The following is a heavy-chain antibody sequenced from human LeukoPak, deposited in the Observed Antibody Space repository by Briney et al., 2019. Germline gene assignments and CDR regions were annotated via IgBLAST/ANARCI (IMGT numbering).Heavy chain of an antibody. J-gene: IGHJ4*02. CDR3: AKSKGTGTIMFDY. Sequence: PGGSLRLSCAASGFTFSGYAMSWVRQAPGKGLEWVSAISGSGGTTYYADSVKGRFTISRDNSKNTLYLQMNSLRAEDTAVYYCAKSKGTGTIMFDYWGQGTLVTVSS. CDR1: GFTFSGYA. D-gene: IGHD1-1*01. V-gene: IGHV3-23*01. CDR2: ISGSGGTT.